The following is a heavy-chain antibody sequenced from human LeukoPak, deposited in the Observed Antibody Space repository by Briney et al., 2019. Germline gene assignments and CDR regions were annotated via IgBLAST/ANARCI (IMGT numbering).Heavy chain of an antibody. D-gene: IGHD1-1*01. CDR1: GDSLSGYY. J-gene: IGHJ6*03. Sequence: SETLSLTCTVSGDSLSGYYWTWMRQPAGKGLEWIGRIYSSGATNYNPSLKSRVTMSLDTSKKQFSLSLSSVTAADTAVYYCARAVQLERPPPLIDYYYMDVWGKGTTVTVSS. V-gene: IGHV4-4*07. CDR2: IYSSGAT. CDR3: ARAVQLERPPPLIDYYYMDV.